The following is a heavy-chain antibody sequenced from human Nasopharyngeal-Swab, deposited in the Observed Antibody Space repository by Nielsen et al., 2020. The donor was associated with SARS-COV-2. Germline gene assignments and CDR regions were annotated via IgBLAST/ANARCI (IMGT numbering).Heavy chain of an antibody. CDR1: GYTFTGCY. CDR2: INPNSGGT. Sequence: ASVKVSCKASGYTFTGCYMHWVRQAPGQGLEWMGWINPNSGGTNYAQKFQGRVTITRDMSTSTASMELSSLRSEDTAVYYCAALWVVTAKGPSAFDIWGQWTMVTVSS. D-gene: IGHD2-21*02. CDR3: AALWVVTAKGPSAFDI. J-gene: IGHJ3*02. V-gene: IGHV1-2*02.